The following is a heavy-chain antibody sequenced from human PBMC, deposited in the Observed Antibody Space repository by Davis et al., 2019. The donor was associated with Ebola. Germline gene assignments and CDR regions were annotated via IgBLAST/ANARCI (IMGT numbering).Heavy chain of an antibody. Sequence: GGSLRLSCTASGFTLGDYAMSWVRQAPGKGLEWVAVISYDGSNKYYADSVKGRFTISRDNSKNTLYLQMNSLRAEDTAVYYCARASGYYYYYGMDVWGQGTTVTVSS. CDR3: ARASGYYYYYGMDV. CDR1: GFTLGDYA. D-gene: IGHD1-14*01. CDR2: ISYDGSNK. V-gene: IGHV3-30-3*01. J-gene: IGHJ6*02.